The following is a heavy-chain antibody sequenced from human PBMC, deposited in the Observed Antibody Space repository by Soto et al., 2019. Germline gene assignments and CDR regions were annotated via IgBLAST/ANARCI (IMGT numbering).Heavy chain of an antibody. J-gene: IGHJ4*02. CDR1: GGSISSGSYY. Sequence: PSETLSLTCTVSGGSISSGSYYWGWIRQSPGKGLEWIGNIYASGTTYYNPSLKSRVTISVDKSKNQFSLKLSSVTAADTAVYYCARPEYSGSNFSFDYWGRGTLVTVSS. CDR3: ARPEYSGSNFSFDY. CDR2: IYASGTT. V-gene: IGHV4-39*01. D-gene: IGHD1-26*01.